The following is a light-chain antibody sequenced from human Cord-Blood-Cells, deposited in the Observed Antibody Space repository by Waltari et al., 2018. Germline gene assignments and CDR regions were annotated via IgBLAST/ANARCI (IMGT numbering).Light chain of an antibody. CDR1: SSDVGGYNY. V-gene: IGLV2-8*01. Sequence: QSALTQPPSASGSPGQSVTISCTGTSSDVGGYNYVSWSQQHPGKAPKLRIYEVSKRPSGVPDRFSGSKSGNTASLTVSGLQAEDEADYYCSSYAGSNSYVFGTGTKVTVL. J-gene: IGLJ1*01. CDR3: SSYAGSNSYV. CDR2: EVS.